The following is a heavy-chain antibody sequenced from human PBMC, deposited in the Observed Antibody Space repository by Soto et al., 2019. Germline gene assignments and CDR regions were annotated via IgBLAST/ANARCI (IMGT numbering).Heavy chain of an antibody. V-gene: IGHV1-46*01. CDR2: INPSGGST. CDR3: ARESLRGYCSSTSCYDFDY. D-gene: IGHD2-2*01. CDR1: GGTFSSYY. Sequence: ASVKVSCKASGGTFSSYYMHWVRQAPGQGLEWMGIINPSGGSTSYAQKFQGRVTMTRDTSTSTVYMELSSLRSEDTAVYYCARESLRGYCSSTSCYDFDYWGQGTLVTVSS. J-gene: IGHJ4*02.